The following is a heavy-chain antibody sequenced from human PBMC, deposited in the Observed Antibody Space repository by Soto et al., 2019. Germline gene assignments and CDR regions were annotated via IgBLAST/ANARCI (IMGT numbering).Heavy chain of an antibody. CDR3: ARYYYGSGSYDYYFDY. J-gene: IGHJ4*02. Sequence: VQLQESGPGLVKPSQTLSLTCTVSGDSISSGSYYWSWIRQHPGKGLEWIGYIYYGGSTYYNPSLKSRVTISLDTSDNQFSLKLISVTAADTAVYYCARYYYGSGSYDYYFDYWGQGTLVTVSS. D-gene: IGHD3-10*01. V-gene: IGHV4-31*03. CDR1: GDSISSGSYY. CDR2: IYYGGST.